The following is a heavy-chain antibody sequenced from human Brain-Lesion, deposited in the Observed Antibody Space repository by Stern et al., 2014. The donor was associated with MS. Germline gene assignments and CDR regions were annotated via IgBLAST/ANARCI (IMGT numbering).Heavy chain of an antibody. CDR3: ARVDTPLDYYYGMDV. CDR2: ISYDGSNK. CDR1: GLIFSNYA. J-gene: IGHJ6*02. Sequence: VQLVESGGGVVQPGRSLRLSCAASGLIFSNYAMHWVRQAPGQGLQWVAIISYDGSNKYYADSVKGRFTISRDNSKNTLYLQMNSLKSEDTAVYYCARVDTPLDYYYGMDVWGQGTTVTVSS. V-gene: IGHV3-30*01. D-gene: IGHD5-18*01.